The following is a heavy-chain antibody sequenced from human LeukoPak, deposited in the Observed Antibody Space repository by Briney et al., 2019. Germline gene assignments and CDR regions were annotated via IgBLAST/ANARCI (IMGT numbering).Heavy chain of an antibody. CDR3: ARVSSGSYYFDS. D-gene: IGHD1-26*01. Sequence: PSETLSLTCAISGGSISSSNWWSWVRQPPGKGLEWIGEIYHSGGTNYSPSLKSRVTISVDKSKNQFSLKVTSVTAADTAVYYCARVSSGSYYFDSWGQGTLVTVSS. J-gene: IGHJ4*02. CDR2: IYHSGGT. V-gene: IGHV4-4*02. CDR1: GGSISSSNW.